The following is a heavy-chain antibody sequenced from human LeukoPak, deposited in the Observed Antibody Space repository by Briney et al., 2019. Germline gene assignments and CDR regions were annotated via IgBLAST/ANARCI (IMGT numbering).Heavy chain of an antibody. CDR3: ARGMAYDDFWSATDY. CDR2: IYYSGST. J-gene: IGHJ4*02. V-gene: IGHV4-59*01. CDR1: GGSISSYY. D-gene: IGHD3-3*01. Sequence: PSETLSLTCTVSGGSISSYYWSWIRQPPGKGLEWIGYIYYSGSTNYNPSLKSRVTISVDTSKNQFSLKLSSVTAADTAVYYCARGMAYDDFWSATDYWGQGTLVTVSS.